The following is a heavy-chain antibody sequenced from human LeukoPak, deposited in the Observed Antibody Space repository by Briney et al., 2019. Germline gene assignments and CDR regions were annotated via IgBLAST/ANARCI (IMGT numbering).Heavy chain of an antibody. D-gene: IGHD3-3*01. J-gene: IGHJ4*02. Sequence: SETLSLTCAVYGGSFSGYYWSWIRQPPGKGLEWIGEVNHSGSTNYNPSLKSRVTISVDTSKNQFSPKLSSVTAADTAVYYCARGGVGAADYWGQGTLVTVSS. CDR3: ARGGVGAADY. CDR2: VNHSGST. V-gene: IGHV4-34*01. CDR1: GGSFSGYY.